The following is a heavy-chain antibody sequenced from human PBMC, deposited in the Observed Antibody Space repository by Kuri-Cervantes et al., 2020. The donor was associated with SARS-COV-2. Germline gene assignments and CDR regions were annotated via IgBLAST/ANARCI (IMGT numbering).Heavy chain of an antibody. CDR2: ISWDGGST. J-gene: IGHJ4*02. Sequence: GESLKISCAASGFTFSSYAMSWVRQAPGKGLEWVSLISWDGGSTYYADSVKGRFTISRDNSKNSLYLQMNSLRTEDTALYYCAKDRYSYGFLDYWGQGTLVTVSS. CDR3: AKDRYSYGFLDY. V-gene: IGHV3-43*01. CDR1: GFTFSSYA. D-gene: IGHD5-18*01.